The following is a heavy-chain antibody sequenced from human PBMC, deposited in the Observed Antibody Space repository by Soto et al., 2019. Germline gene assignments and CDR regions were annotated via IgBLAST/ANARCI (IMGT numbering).Heavy chain of an antibody. D-gene: IGHD3-22*01. CDR3: ARFYDALSAFDY. Sequence: SETLSLTCAVYGGSFSGYYWSWIRQPPGKGLEWIGEINHSGSTNYNPSLKSRVTISVDTSKNQFSLKLSSVTAADTAVYYCARFYDALSAFDYWGQGTLVTVSS. V-gene: IGHV4-34*01. CDR1: GGSFSGYY. J-gene: IGHJ4*02. CDR2: INHSGST.